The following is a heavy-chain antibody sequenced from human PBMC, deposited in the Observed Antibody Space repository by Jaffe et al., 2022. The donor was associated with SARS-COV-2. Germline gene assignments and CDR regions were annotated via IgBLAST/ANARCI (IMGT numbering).Heavy chain of an antibody. J-gene: IGHJ4*02. CDR1: GFTFGDYA. CDR3: TRDRGSSWIVHYFDY. Sequence: EVQLVESGGGLVKPGRSLRLSCTASGFTFGDYAMSWFRQAPGKGLEWVGFIRSKAYGGTTEYAASVKGRFTISRDDSKSIAYLQMNSLKTEDTAVYYCTRDRGSSWIVHYFDYWGQGTLVTVSS. CDR2: IRSKAYGGTT. D-gene: IGHD6-13*01. V-gene: IGHV3-49*05.